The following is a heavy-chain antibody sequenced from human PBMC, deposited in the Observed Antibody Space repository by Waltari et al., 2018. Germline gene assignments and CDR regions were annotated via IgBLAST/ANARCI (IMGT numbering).Heavy chain of an antibody. J-gene: IGHJ4*02. CDR2: IYYSGST. Sequence: QVQLQESGPGLVKPSETLSLTCPVSGGSISSYYWSWIRQPPGKGLEWIGYIYYSGSTNYNPALKSRVTISVDTSKNQFSLKLSSVTAADTAVYYCARGIVGATTGGYYFDYWGQGTLVTVSS. CDR1: GGSISSYY. CDR3: ARGIVGATTGGYYFDY. D-gene: IGHD1-26*01. V-gene: IGHV4-59*01.